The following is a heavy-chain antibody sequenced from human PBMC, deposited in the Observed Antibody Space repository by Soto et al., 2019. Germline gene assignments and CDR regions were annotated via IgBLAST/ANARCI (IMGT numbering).Heavy chain of an antibody. Sequence: GPDLKKPGASVKVSCKASGYTFTNYGINWVRQAPGQGLEWMGWINPDNGNTKLAQKVQGRVTLTTDASPTTAYMELRSLRSDDTAVYFCARDPRFCSGDRCYNWFDPWGQGTLVTVSS. CDR2: INPDNGNT. V-gene: IGHV1-18*01. CDR3: ARDPRFCSGDRCYNWFDP. D-gene: IGHD2-15*01. CDR1: GYTFTNYG. J-gene: IGHJ5*02.